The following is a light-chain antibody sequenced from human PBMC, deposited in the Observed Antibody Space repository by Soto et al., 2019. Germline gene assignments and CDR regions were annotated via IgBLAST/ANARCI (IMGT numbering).Light chain of an antibody. J-gene: IGKJ5*01. V-gene: IGKV3-11*01. CDR3: QQRSDWPPIT. CDR2: DTS. CDR1: QSVSSD. Sequence: EIVLTQSPATLSLSPGERATLSCKASQSVSSDFAWYQQKPGQAPRLVIYDTSNRATGIPARFSGSGSGTDFTLTISSLEPEDFAVYYCQQRSDWPPITFGQGTRLEIK.